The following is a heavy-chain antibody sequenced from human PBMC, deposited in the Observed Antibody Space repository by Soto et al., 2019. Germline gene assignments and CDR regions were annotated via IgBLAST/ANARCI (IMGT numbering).Heavy chain of an antibody. J-gene: IGHJ3*02. Sequence: ASVKVSCKASGGTFSSYAISWARQAPGQGLEWMGRIIPIFGTANYTQKIQGRVTITADESTSTAYMKLSSMRSEDTAVYYYDREGRERLTYYDILTGLIRAFDIWGQGTMVTVSS. CDR3: DREGRERLTYYDILTGLIRAFDI. CDR1: GGTFSSYA. CDR2: IIPIFGTA. D-gene: IGHD3-9*01. V-gene: IGHV1-69*13.